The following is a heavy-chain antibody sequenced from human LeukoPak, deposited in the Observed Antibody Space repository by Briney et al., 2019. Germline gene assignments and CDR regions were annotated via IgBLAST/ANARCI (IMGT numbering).Heavy chain of an antibody. Sequence: GGSLRLSCVVSGFNFDNFAMHWVRQPLGKGLEWVAVISHDGRTKYYADSMKGRITISRDNSKDTLFLQMNNLRSEDTAVYFCARPSPPGDGYNPPDHWGQGTLVTVSS. CDR1: GFNFDNFA. CDR2: ISHDGRTK. V-gene: IGHV3-30*04. D-gene: IGHD5-24*01. J-gene: IGHJ4*02. CDR3: ARPSPPGDGYNPPDH.